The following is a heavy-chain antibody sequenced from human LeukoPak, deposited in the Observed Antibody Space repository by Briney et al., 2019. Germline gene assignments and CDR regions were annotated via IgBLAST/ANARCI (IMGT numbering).Heavy chain of an antibody. D-gene: IGHD1-26*01. Sequence: GGSLRLSCAASGFTFSSYWMHWVRQAPGKGLVWVSRIKSDGSTNYADSVKGRFTISRDNAKNTVSLQMNSLRAEDTAVYYCAKGAKVGATTYFDYWGQGTLVTVSS. V-gene: IGHV3-74*01. CDR2: IKSDGST. CDR3: AKGAKVGATTYFDY. J-gene: IGHJ4*02. CDR1: GFTFSSYW.